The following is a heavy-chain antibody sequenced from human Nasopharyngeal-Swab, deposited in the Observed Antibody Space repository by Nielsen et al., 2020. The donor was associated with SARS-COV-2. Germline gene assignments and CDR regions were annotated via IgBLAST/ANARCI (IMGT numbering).Heavy chain of an antibody. V-gene: IGHV1-69*01. D-gene: IGHD3-9*01. CDR2: IIPIFGTT. Sequence: WVRQAPGQGLEWMGGIIPIFGTTGYAQKFQGTATITADESTSTVYMELNSLRFEDTAVYYCAKGVRYFDFLPPNTYYYYGLDLWGQGTTVTVSS. J-gene: IGHJ6*02. CDR3: AKGVRYFDFLPPNTYYYYGLDL.